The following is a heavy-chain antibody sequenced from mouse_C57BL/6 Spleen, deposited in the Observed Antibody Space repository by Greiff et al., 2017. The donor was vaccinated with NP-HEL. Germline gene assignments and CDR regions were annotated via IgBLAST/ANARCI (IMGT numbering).Heavy chain of an antibody. CDR2: IDPSDSET. CDR3: ARLPSITTVVEDYAMDY. J-gene: IGHJ4*01. Sequence: QVQLQQPGAELVRPGSSVKLSCKASGYTFTSYWMHWVKQRPIQGLEWIGNIDPSDSETHYNQKFKDKATLTVDKSSSTAYMQLSSLTSEDSAVYYCARLPSITTVVEDYAMDYWGQGTSVTVSS. D-gene: IGHD1-1*01. CDR1: GYTFTSYW. V-gene: IGHV1-52*01.